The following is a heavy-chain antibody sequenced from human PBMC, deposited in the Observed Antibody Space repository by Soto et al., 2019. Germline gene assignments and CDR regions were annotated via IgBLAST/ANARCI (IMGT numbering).Heavy chain of an antibody. Sequence: SVKVSCKASGGTFSSYAISWVRQAPGQGLEWMGGIIPIFGTANYAQKFQERVTITRDMSTSTAYMELSSLRSEDTAVYYCAADINGDYYYYMDVWGKGTTVTVSS. CDR3: AADINGDYYYYMDV. CDR1: GGTFSSYA. J-gene: IGHJ6*03. D-gene: IGHD4-17*01. V-gene: IGHV1-69*05. CDR2: IIPIFGTA.